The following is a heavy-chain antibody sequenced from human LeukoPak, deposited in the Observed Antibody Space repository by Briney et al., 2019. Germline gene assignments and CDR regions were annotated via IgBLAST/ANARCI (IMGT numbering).Heavy chain of an antibody. Sequence: PSETLSLTCAVYGGSFRGYYWSWIRQPPGKGLEWIGEINHSGSTNYNPSLKSRVTISVDTSKNQFSLKLSSVTAADTAVYYCARGRGAAAAGVLDYWGQGTLVTVSS. CDR1: GGSFRGYY. CDR2: INHSGST. J-gene: IGHJ4*02. D-gene: IGHD6-13*01. CDR3: ARGRGAAAAGVLDY. V-gene: IGHV4-34*01.